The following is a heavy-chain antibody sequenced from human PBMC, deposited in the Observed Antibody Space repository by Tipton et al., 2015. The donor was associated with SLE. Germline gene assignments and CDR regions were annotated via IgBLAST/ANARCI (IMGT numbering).Heavy chain of an antibody. J-gene: IGHJ6*03. Sequence: QSGPEVKKPGESLRISCKGSGYSFTSYWITWVRQMPGKGLEWMGRIDPSDAYTNYSPSFQGHVTISADKSISTASLQWSSLKASDTAMYYCASHGGIAAATRYYYMDVWGKGTTVTVSS. CDR3: ASHGGIAAATRYYYMDV. CDR1: GYSFTSYW. D-gene: IGHD6-13*01. CDR2: IDPSDAYT. V-gene: IGHV5-10-1*01.